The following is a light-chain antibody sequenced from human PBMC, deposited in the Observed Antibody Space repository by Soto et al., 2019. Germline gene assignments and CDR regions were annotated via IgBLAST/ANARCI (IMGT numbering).Light chain of an antibody. CDR3: QQRKYWPPLT. V-gene: IGKV3-11*01. J-gene: IGKJ4*01. CDR1: HSADIY. Sequence: EVVLTQSPDTLSLSPGERATLSCRTSHSADIYLAWYQQKPGQAPRLLIYDSYNRVTGIPTRFSGSGSGTDFTLTISSLEPEDSAVYYCQQRKYWPPLTFGGGTKVEIK. CDR2: DSY.